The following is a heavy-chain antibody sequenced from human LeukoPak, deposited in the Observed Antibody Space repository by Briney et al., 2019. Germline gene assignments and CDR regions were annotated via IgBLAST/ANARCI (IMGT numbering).Heavy chain of an antibody. J-gene: IGHJ4*02. CDR3: ARDPDHGALDY. Sequence: GGSLRLSCAASGVTFSGYSMSWVRQAPGKGLEWVADMNPDGSVKSYVDSVKGRFTISRDNTENSLYLQMNSLRADDTAMYYCARDPDHGALDYWGQGTLVTVSS. V-gene: IGHV3-7*01. D-gene: IGHD3-10*01. CDR2: MNPDGSVK. CDR1: GVTFSGYS.